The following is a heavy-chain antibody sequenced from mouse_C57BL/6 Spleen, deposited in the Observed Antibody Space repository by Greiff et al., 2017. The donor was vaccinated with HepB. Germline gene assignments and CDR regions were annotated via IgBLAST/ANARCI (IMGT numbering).Heavy chain of an antibody. V-gene: IGHV1-9*01. D-gene: IGHD1-1*01. Sequence: VQLVESGAELMKPGASVKLSCKATGYTFTGYWIEWVKQRPGHGLEWIGEILPGSGSTNYNEKFKGKATFTADTSSNTAYMQLSSLTTEDSAIYYCARGGGITTVVATKYFDVWGTGTTVTVSS. CDR3: ARGGGITTVVATKYFDV. CDR1: GYTFTGYW. CDR2: ILPGSGST. J-gene: IGHJ1*03.